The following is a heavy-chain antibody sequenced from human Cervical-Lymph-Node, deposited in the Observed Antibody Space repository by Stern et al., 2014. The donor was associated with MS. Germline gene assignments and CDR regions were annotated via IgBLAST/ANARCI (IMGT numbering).Heavy chain of an antibody. CDR2: IRDNGVYT. CDR3: AKDLGRGVVVVPLYGLDV. CDR1: GFTFSTYA. D-gene: IGHD2-2*01. V-gene: IGHV3-23*04. J-gene: IGHJ6*02. Sequence: VQLVESGGGLVQPGGSLRLSCAASGFTFSTYAFSWVRQAPGKGLEWVSSIRDNGVYTYYADSVKGRFTISRDNSKSMLYLEMQSLRAEDTAVYHCAKDLGRGVVVVPLYGLDVWGQGTTVTVSS.